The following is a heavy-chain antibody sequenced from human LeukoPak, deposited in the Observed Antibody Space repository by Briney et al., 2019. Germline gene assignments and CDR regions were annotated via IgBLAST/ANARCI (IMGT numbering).Heavy chain of an antibody. CDR3: ARRYYYNLGSFPFDF. D-gene: IGHD3-10*01. CDR1: GGPFSGYF. V-gene: IGHV4-34*01. CDR2: IHNSGTT. Sequence: SETLSLTCAVSGGPFSGYFWSWIRQSSGKGLEWIGEIHNSGTTNYNPSPNSRVTISEDTSKNQFYLNLSSVTAADTAVYYCARRYYYNLGSFPFDFWGQGTLVTVPS. J-gene: IGHJ4*02.